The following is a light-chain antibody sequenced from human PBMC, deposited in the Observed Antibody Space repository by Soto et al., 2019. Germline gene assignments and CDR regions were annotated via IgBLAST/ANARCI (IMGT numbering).Light chain of an antibody. CDR1: QSVIHTSNNKSY. Sequence: DIVMTQSPDSLAVSLGERATTNCKSSQSVIHTSNNKSYLAWYQQKAGQPPELLLYWASARDSGVPDRFSGSGSGTDFTLSISSLQAEDVAVYYCQQYYSTPRTFGQGTKVEIK. CDR3: QQYYSTPRT. J-gene: IGKJ2*01. V-gene: IGKV4-1*01. CDR2: WAS.